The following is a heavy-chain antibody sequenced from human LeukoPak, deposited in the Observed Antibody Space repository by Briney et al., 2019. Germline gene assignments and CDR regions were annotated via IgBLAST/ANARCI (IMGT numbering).Heavy chain of an antibody. Sequence: ASVKVSCKASGYTFTSYYMHWVRQAPGQGLEWMGIINPSGGSTSYAQKFQGRVTMTRDMSTSTVYMELSSLRSEDTAVYYCARHAGRYYDILTGYYKGGVDYYYYYYMDVWGKGTTVTISS. J-gene: IGHJ6*03. CDR3: ARHAGRYYDILTGYYKGGVDYYYYYYMDV. D-gene: IGHD3-9*01. V-gene: IGHV1-46*01. CDR2: INPSGGST. CDR1: GYTFTSYY.